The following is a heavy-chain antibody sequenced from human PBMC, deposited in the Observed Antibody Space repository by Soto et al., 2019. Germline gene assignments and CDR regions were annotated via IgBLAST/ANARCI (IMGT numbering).Heavy chain of an antibody. D-gene: IGHD3-3*01. CDR1: GFTFSSYG. Sequence: LRLSCAASGFTFSSYGMNWVRQAPGKGLEWVAVIWYDGSNKYYADSVKGRFTISRDNSKNTLYLQMNSLRAEDTAVYYCARERKSSGFWSGYYRYYGMDVWGQGTTVTVSS. CDR3: ARERKSSGFWSGYYRYYGMDV. J-gene: IGHJ6*02. CDR2: IWYDGSNK. V-gene: IGHV3-33*01.